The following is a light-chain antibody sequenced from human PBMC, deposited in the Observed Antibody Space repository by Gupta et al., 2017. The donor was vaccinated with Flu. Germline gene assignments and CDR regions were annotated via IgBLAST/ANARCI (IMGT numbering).Light chain of an antibody. CDR1: KDISKD. V-gene: IGKV1-6*01. J-gene: IGKJ1*01. Sequence: RSSRSASIEDRVIITCRASKDISKDSGWYQQKPEKAPQVMNYAASRGQSGVPSRFSGSGSGTDFPLTSSRLQPEDFATYYCRQDNNHPWTFGQGTKVEIK. CDR3: RQDNNHPWT. CDR2: AAS.